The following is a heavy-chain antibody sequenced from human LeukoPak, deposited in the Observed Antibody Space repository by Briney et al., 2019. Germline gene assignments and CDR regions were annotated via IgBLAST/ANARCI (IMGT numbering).Heavy chain of an antibody. CDR1: GFTFSSYA. CDR2: IESKTDSGTT. V-gene: IGHV3-15*04. Sequence: GGSLRLSCAASGFTFSSYAMSWVRQAPGKGLEWVGRIESKTDSGTTEYAAPVKGRFTISRDDSKNTLYLQMNSLKTEDTAVYYCTRDEGDDYFDNWGQGTLVTVSS. J-gene: IGHJ4*02. CDR3: TRDEGDDYFDN. D-gene: IGHD3-16*01.